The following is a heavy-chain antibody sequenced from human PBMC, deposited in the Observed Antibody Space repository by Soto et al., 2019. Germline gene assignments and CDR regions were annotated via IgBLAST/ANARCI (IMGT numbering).Heavy chain of an antibody. J-gene: IGHJ6*03. D-gene: IGHD6-6*01. CDR2: INHSGST. Sequence: SETLSLTCAVYGGSFSGYYWSWIRQPPGKGLEWIGEINHSGSTNYNPSLKSRVTISVDTSKNQFSLKLSSVTAADTAVYYCARGLTARPFRTVDYMDVWGKGTTVTVSS. V-gene: IGHV4-34*01. CDR1: GGSFSGYY. CDR3: ARGLTARPFRTVDYMDV.